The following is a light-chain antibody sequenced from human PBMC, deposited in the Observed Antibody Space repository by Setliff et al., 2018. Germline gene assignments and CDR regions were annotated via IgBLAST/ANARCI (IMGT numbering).Light chain of an antibody. CDR2: EVN. J-gene: IGLJ1*01. V-gene: IGLV2-14*01. CDR3: SSYTSLSTRV. Sequence: QSALTQPRSVSGSPGQSVTISCTGTSSDVGAYGFVSWYQHHPGEAPRLIISEVNNRPSGVSNRFSGSKSGITASLTISGSQAEDEADYYCSSYTSLSTRVFGTGTKVTVL. CDR1: SSDVGAYGF.